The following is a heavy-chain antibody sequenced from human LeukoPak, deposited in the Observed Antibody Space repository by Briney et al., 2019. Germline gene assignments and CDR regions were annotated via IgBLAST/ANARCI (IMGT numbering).Heavy chain of an antibody. Sequence: GGSLRLSCAASGFTFSSYAMSWVRQAPGKELEWVSAISGSGGSTYYADSVKGRFTISRDNSKNTLYLQMNSLRAEDTAVYYCAKDNSGSYSVYFDYWGQGTLVTVSS. D-gene: IGHD1-26*01. CDR1: GFTFSSYA. V-gene: IGHV3-23*01. CDR3: AKDNSGSYSVYFDY. J-gene: IGHJ4*02. CDR2: ISGSGGST.